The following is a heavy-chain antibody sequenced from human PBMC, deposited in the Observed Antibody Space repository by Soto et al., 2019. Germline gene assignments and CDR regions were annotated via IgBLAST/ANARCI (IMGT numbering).Heavy chain of an antibody. CDR2: VSHSGST. J-gene: IGHJ4*02. V-gene: IGHV4-59*01. D-gene: IGHD4-4*01. Sequence: PSETLSLTCSVSGGSITTYYWSWIRQPPGKGLEWIGYVSHSGSTNYNPSLKSRVGISRDTSKNQFSLTLTSVTAADTAVYYCARQDLRITTIDYWGQGTLVTVSS. CDR3: ARQDLRITTIDY. CDR1: GGSITTYY.